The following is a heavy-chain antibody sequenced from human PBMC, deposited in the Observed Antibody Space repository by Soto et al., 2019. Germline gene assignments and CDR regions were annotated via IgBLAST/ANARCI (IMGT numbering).Heavy chain of an antibody. D-gene: IGHD5-12*01. CDR3: ARGPHRGYDGGGYYYYMDV. V-gene: IGHV1-69*05. Sequence: SVKVSSKASGCTFSSYAISWVRQAPGQGLEWMGGIIPIFGTANYAQKFQGWVTMTRDTSISTAYMELSTLRSGYTSVCYCARGPHRGYDGGGYYYYMDVWGKGTTVTVSS. J-gene: IGHJ6*03. CDR1: GCTFSSYA. CDR2: IIPIFGTA.